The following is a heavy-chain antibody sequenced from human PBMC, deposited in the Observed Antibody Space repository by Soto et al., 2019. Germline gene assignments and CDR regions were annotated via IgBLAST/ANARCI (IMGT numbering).Heavy chain of an antibody. J-gene: IGHJ4*02. CDR2: IYYSGST. D-gene: IGHD3-22*01. CDR1: GGSISSGGYY. Sequence: SETLSLTCTVSGGSISSGGYYWNWVRQRPGKGLEWIGYIYYSGSTYYNPSLKSRVTISVDTSKNQFSLNLSSVTAADTAIYYCAREPHYFATSGPYYFDSWGQGTLVTVSS. CDR3: AREPHYFATSGPYYFDS. V-gene: IGHV4-31*03.